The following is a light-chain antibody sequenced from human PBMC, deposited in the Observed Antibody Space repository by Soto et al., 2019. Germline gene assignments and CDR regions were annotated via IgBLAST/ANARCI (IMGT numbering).Light chain of an antibody. CDR3: AAWDDSLNAHV. CDR2: SNN. J-gene: IGLJ1*01. V-gene: IGLV1-44*01. CDR1: SSNIGSNT. Sequence: QSVLTQPPSASGTPGQRVTISCSGSSSNIGSNTVNWYQQLPATAPKLLIYSNNQRPSGVPDRFSGSKSGTSASLAISGLQSEDEADYYCAAWDDSLNAHVFGPGTKLTVL.